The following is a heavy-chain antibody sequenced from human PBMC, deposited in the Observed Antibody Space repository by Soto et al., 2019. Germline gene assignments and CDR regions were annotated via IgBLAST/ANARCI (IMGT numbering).Heavy chain of an antibody. Sequence: GGSLRLSCAASGFTFSSYWMNWVRQAPGKGLEWMANIKEDGSEKYYVDSVKGRFTISRDNAKNSLYLEMNSLRAEDTAVYYCARHLGHYRYWCFHRSGRGTLVTVSS. J-gene: IGHJ2*01. D-gene: IGHD7-27*01. CDR3: ARHLGHYRYWCFHR. V-gene: IGHV3-7*01. CDR1: GFTFSSYW. CDR2: IKEDGSEK.